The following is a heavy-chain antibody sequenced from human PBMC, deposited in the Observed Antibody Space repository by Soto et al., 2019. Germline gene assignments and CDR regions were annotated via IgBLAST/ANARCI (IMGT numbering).Heavy chain of an antibody. CDR3: AKEEGDRPYFAY. Sequence: GGSLRLSCAASGFTFSSYGMHWVRQAPGKGLEWVAVISYDGSNKYYADSVKGRFTISRDNSKNTLYLQMNSLRAEDTAVYYCAKEEGDRPYFAYWGQGTLVTVSP. D-gene: IGHD3-16*01. J-gene: IGHJ4*02. CDR2: ISYDGSNK. V-gene: IGHV3-30*18. CDR1: GFTFSSYG.